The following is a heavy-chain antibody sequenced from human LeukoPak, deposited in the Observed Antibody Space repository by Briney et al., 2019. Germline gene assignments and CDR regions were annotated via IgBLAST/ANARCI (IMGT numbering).Heavy chain of an antibody. CDR2: ITPANAKT. CDR3: ARGGRPADY. Sequence: ASVKVSCKASGYTFTSYDFYWVRQATGQGLEWMGWITPANAKTGYAQKFQGRLTITRNTSISTVYMELSTLRSEDTAVYYCARGGRPADYWGQGTLVTVPS. CDR1: GYTFTSYD. J-gene: IGHJ4*02. V-gene: IGHV1-8*01.